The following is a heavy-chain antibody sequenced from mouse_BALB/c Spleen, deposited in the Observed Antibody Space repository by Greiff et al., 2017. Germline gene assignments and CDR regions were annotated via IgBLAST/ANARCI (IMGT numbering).Heavy chain of an antibody. J-gene: IGHJ3*01. D-gene: IGHD2-3*01. Sequence: VQLQQSGAELVRPGSSVKISCKASGYAFSSYWMNWVKQRPGQGLEWIGQIYPGDGDTNYNGKFKGKATLTADKSSSTAYMQLSILTSEDSAVYFCARHCDGYYKGFAYWGQGTLVTVSA. V-gene: IGHV1-80*01. CDR2: IYPGDGDT. CDR3: ARHCDGYYKGFAY. CDR1: GYAFSSYW.